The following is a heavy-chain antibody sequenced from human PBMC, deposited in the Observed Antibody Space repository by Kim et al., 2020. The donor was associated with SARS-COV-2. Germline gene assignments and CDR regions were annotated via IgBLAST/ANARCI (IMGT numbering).Heavy chain of an antibody. J-gene: IGHJ4*02. CDR3: ARLGLLVSNCSRWHPDY. CDR1: GGSVSNFY. CDR2: IYYTGAS. Sequence: SETLSLTCTVSGGSVSNFYWSWIRQSPGWGLEWVGWIYYTGASRYNPSLTSRVTISIDTSKNQVSLRVTSVTAADTAAYYCARLGLLVSNCSRWHPDYWGQGTLITVSS. V-gene: IGHV4-59*08. D-gene: IGHD3-22*01.